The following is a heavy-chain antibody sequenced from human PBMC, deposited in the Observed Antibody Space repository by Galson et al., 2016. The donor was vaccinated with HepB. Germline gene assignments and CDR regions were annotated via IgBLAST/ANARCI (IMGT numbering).Heavy chain of an antibody. Sequence: SLRLSCAASGFTFSGYGMHWVRQAPGKGLEWVAVISYDANNEYYTDSVKGRFTLSRDNAKNSLYLQMNSLRAEDTAVYYCATVGYNYGLRRAFYFDSWGQGTLVTVSS. CDR3: ATVGYNYGLRRAFYFDS. CDR2: ISYDANNE. CDR1: GFTFSGYG. D-gene: IGHD5-18*01. V-gene: IGHV3-30*03. J-gene: IGHJ4*02.